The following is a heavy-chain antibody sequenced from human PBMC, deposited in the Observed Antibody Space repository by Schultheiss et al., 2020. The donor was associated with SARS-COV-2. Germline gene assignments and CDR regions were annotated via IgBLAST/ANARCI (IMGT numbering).Heavy chain of an antibody. CDR1: GYTFTSYY. D-gene: IGHD4-17*01. Sequence: ASVKVSCKASGYTFTSYYMHWVRQAPGQGLEWMGIINPSGGSTSYAQKFQGRVTMTTDTSTSTAYMELRSLRSDDTAVYYCARDRDYGDYFFALGYYYYYYMDVWGKGTTVTVSS. J-gene: IGHJ6*03. CDR3: ARDRDYGDYFFALGYYYYYYMDV. CDR2: INPSGGST. V-gene: IGHV1-46*03.